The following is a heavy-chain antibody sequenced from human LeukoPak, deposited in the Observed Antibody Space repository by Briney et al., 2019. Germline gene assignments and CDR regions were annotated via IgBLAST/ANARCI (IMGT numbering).Heavy chain of an antibody. D-gene: IGHD6-13*01. CDR3: AKDWEYRSSWYEFDP. CDR1: GFTFSSYA. J-gene: IGHJ5*02. Sequence: GGSLRLSCAASGFTFSSYAMSWVRQAPGKGLEWVSAISGSGGSTYYADSVKGRFTISRDNSKNTLYLQMNSLRAEDTAVYYCAKDWEYRSSWYEFDPWGQGTLVTVSS. V-gene: IGHV3-23*01. CDR2: ISGSGGST.